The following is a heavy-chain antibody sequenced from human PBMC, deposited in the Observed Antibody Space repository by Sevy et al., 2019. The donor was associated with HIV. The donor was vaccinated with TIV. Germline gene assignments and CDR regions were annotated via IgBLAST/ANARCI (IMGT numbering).Heavy chain of an antibody. V-gene: IGHV3-7*01. CDR3: AREVGGFDWRPYYFDS. CDR2: IKQGEGEK. Sequence: GGPLRLSCAASGFRFTDYWMSWVRQTPGKGLEWVATIKQGEGEKYYVDSVKGRFVISRDNGKTSVSLQMNGLRVEDTALDYCAREVGGFDWRPYYFDSWGQGTLVTVSS. CDR1: GFRFTDYW. J-gene: IGHJ4*02. D-gene: IGHD5-12*01.